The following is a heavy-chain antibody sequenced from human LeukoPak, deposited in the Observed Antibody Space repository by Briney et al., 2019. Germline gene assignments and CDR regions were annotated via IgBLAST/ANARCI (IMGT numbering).Heavy chain of an antibody. V-gene: IGHV3-33*01. CDR3: ARGSIAAAGTAFDI. J-gene: IGHJ3*02. Sequence: GGSLRLSCAASGFTFSSYGMHWVRQAPSKGLEWVAVIWYDGSNKYYADSVKGRFTISRDNSKNTLYLQMNSLRAEDTAVYYCARGSIAAAGTAFDIWGQGTMVTVSS. D-gene: IGHD6-13*01. CDR2: IWYDGSNK. CDR1: GFTFSSYG.